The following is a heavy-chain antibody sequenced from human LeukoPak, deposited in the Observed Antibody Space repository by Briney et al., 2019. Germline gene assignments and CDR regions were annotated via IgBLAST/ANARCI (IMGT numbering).Heavy chain of an antibody. CDR3: ARVTYYAPGYGMDV. CDR1: GFTFSTYG. Sequence: GGSLRLSCSASGFTFSTYGMHWVRQAPGKGLEWVAVISYDGSNKYYADSVKGRFTISRDNSKSTLYLQMNSLRAEDTAVYYCARVTYYAPGYGMDVWGQGTTVTVSS. V-gene: IGHV3-33*08. D-gene: IGHD2-2*01. J-gene: IGHJ6*02. CDR2: ISYDGSNK.